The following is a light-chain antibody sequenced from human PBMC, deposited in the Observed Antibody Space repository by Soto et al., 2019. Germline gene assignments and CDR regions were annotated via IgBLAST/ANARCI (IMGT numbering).Light chain of an antibody. V-gene: IGKV3-20*01. CDR1: KSVSSNY. Sequence: EIVLTQSPGTLSLSPGERATLSCRASKSVSSNYLAWYQQTPGQAPRFLIAGASSRASGIPDRFSGSGSGTDCTLTISRLEPADFAVYYCHEYGSLPPGKFGQGTKVESK. CDR2: GAS. CDR3: HEYGSLPPGK. J-gene: IGKJ1*01.